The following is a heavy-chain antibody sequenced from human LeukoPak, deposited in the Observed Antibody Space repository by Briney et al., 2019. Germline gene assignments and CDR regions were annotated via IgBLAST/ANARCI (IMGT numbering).Heavy chain of an antibody. D-gene: IGHD4-23*01. CDR2: ISANGGYI. Sequence: GGSLRLSCAASGFTFNNYAMSWVRQAPGKGMEWVSIISANGGYIYYIDSVKGRFTISRDNSKSTLYLQMSSLRAEDTAVYYCAKVPHYGGNSPYFDSWGQGTLVTVSS. V-gene: IGHV3-23*01. J-gene: IGHJ4*02. CDR1: GFTFNNYA. CDR3: AKVPHYGGNSPYFDS.